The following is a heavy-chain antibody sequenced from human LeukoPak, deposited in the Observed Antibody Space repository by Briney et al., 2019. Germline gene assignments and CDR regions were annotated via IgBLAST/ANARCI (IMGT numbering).Heavy chain of an antibody. CDR2: INSDGSST. D-gene: IGHD4-23*01. CDR3: ARDAVSDYGGEPDY. V-gene: IGHV3-74*01. Sequence: GGSLRLSCVASGFPFSSYWMTWVRQAPGKGLVWVSRINSDGSSTSYADSVKGRFTISRDNAKNTLYLQMNSLRAEDTAVYYCARDAVSDYGGEPDYWGQGTLVTVSS. J-gene: IGHJ4*02. CDR1: GFPFSSYW.